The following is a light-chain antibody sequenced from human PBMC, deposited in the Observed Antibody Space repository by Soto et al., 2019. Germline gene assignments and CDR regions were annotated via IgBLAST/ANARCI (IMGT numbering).Light chain of an antibody. J-gene: IGLJ3*02. CDR3: CSYSCASTRV. V-gene: IGLV2-23*01. CDR1: SSDVGSYNL. CDR2: EGS. Sequence: QSVLTQPASVSGSPGQSITISCTGTSSDVGSYNLVSWYQQHPGKAPKLMIYEGSKRPSGASNRISGSKSGNTASLTISGLQAEDEADDYYCSYSCASTRVFGGGTKLTVL.